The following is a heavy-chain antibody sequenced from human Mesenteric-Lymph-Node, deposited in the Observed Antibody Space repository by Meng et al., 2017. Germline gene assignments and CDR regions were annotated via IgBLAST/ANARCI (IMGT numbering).Heavy chain of an antibody. CDR1: GFSLSTSGVG. CDR2: IYWDDDK. J-gene: IGHJ5*02. D-gene: IGHD2-21*02. V-gene: IGHV2-5*02. Sequence: SGPTLVKPTQTLTLTCTFSGFSLSTSGVGVGWIRQPPGKALEWLALIYWDDDKCYTPSLKSRLTITQDTSKNQVVLTMTNMDPVDTATYYCAHSRAYCGGDCYSSMTIGWFDPWGQGTLVTVSS. CDR3: AHSRAYCGGDCYSSMTIGWFDP.